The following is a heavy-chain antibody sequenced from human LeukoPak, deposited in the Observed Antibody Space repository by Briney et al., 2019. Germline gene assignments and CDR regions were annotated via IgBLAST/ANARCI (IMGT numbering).Heavy chain of an antibody. Sequence: KSSETLSLACAVYGGSFSGYHWSWIRQPPGKGLEWIGEINHSGSTNYNPSLKSRVTISVDTSKNQFSLKLSSVTAADTAVYYCARGDSSDSFYDILTGYYTPYFDYWGQGTLVTVSS. CDR2: INHSGST. CDR1: GGSFSGYH. D-gene: IGHD3-9*01. CDR3: ARGDSSDSFYDILTGYYTPYFDY. J-gene: IGHJ4*02. V-gene: IGHV4-34*01.